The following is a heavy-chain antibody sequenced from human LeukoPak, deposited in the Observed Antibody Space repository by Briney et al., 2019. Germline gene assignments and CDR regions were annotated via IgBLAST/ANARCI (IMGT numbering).Heavy chain of an antibody. CDR1: GGSFSGYY. Sequence: SETLSLTCAVYGGSFSGYYWSWIRQPPGKGVEWIGEIDHSGSTNYNPSLKSRVTISVDTSKNQFSLKLSSVTAADTAVYYCARPRTFDFWSGSYYYYMDVWGKGTTVTVSS. CDR3: ARPRTFDFWSGSYYYYMDV. J-gene: IGHJ6*03. D-gene: IGHD3-3*01. V-gene: IGHV4-34*01. CDR2: IDHSGST.